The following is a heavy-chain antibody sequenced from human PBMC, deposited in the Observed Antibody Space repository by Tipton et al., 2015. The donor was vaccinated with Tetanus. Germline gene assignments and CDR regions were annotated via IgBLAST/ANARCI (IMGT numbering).Heavy chain of an antibody. D-gene: IGHD6-13*01. CDR2: IDPSDSYT. V-gene: IGHV5-10-1*01. CDR3: ARLRSSSRGVGYYYYGMDV. CDR1: GYSFTSYW. Sequence: QLVQSGAEVKKPGESLRISCKGSGYSFTSYWISWVRQMPGKGLEWMGRIDPSDSYTNYSPSFQGHVTISADKSISTAYLRGSSLKASDTAMYYCARLRSSSRGVGYYYYGMDVWGQGTTVTVSS. J-gene: IGHJ6*02.